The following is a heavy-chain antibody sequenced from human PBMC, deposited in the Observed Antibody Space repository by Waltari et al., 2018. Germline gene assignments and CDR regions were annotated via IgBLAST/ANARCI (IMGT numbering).Heavy chain of an antibody. Sequence: EVQLLESGGGLVQPGGSLILSCAASGFSFSTYVMNWVRQAPGKGLEWVSSISDAGGIINYADSVKGRFTISRDNSKNTLYLQMNSLRGEDTAVYYCARASGVDYWGQGTLVTISS. CDR1: GFSFSTYV. CDR2: ISDAGGII. J-gene: IGHJ4*02. V-gene: IGHV3-23*01. CDR3: ARASGVDY. D-gene: IGHD3-16*01.